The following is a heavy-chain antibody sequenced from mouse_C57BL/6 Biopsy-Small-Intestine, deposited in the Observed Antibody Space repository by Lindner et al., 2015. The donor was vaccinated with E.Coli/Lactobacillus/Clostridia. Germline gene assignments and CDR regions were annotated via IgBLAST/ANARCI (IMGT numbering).Heavy chain of an antibody. CDR1: GGSFSTYV. V-gene: IGHV1-81*01. CDR2: IIPIFSTT. Sequence: SVKVSCKASGGSFSTYVISWVRQAPGQGLEWMGGIIPIFSTTNYAQKFQGRVTITADESTSTAYMELSSLRSEGTAVFYCARGWGVPYFEYWGQGTLVTVSS. D-gene: IGHD2-3*01. CDR3: ARGWGVPYFEY. J-gene: IGHJ4*01.